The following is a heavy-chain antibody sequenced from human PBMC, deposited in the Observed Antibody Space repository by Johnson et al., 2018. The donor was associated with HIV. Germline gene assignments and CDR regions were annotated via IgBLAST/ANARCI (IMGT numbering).Heavy chain of an antibody. J-gene: IGHJ3*02. V-gene: IGHV3-13*01. Sequence: VQLVESGGDLVQPGGSLRLSCAASGFTFSSYDMHWVRQVRGKGLEWVSGIGTIDDTYYSDSVKGRFPISRENDKNSLYLKMNSLRAEDTAVYFCTRGEGGYFYDSSGYYHRPDDAFEIWGQGTMVTVSS. CDR1: GFTFSSYD. CDR3: TRGEGGYFYDSSGYYHRPDDAFEI. CDR2: IGTIDDT. D-gene: IGHD3-22*01.